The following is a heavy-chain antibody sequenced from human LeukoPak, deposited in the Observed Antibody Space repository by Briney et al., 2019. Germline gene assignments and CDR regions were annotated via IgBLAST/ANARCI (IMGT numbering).Heavy chain of an antibody. D-gene: IGHD6-13*01. V-gene: IGHV3-23*01. CDR2: ISGSGNRA. Sequence: GGSLRLSCAASGFTFSSYAMSWVRQAPGKGLAWVSIISGSGNRAEYPDSVQGRFTISRDNSKNTLSLQMNSLRAEDKAVYYCAREGLGAAAGTFDYWGQGTLVTVSS. CDR3: AREGLGAAAGTFDY. CDR1: GFTFSSYA. J-gene: IGHJ4*02.